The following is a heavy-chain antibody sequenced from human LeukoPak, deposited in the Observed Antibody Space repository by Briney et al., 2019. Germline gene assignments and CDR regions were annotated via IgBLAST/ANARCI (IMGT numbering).Heavy chain of an antibody. CDR3: ARQVGSAGWYFDY. CDR2: IWYEGSNN. D-gene: IGHD6-19*01. J-gene: IGHJ4*02. Sequence: GGSLRLSCAASGFTFCAYAMHWVRQAPGKGLEGVAVIWYEGSNNYHADSLKDRFTISRDNSKNTLYLQINSLRAEDTAVYYCARQVGSAGWYFDYWGQGALVTVSS. CDR1: GFTFCAYA. V-gene: IGHV3-33*01.